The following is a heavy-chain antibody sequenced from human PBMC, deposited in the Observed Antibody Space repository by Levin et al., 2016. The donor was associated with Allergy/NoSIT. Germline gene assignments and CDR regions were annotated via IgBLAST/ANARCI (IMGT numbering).Heavy chain of an antibody. V-gene: IGHV3-48*01. CDR3: ARDYGDYGRYFDY. CDR1: GFTFSSYS. J-gene: IGHJ4*02. D-gene: IGHD4-17*01. Sequence: GGSLRLSCAASGFTFSSYSMNWVRQAPGKGLEWVSYISSSSSTIYYADSVKGRFTISRDNAKNSLYLQMNSLRAEDTAVYYCARDYGDYGRYFDYWGQGTLVTVSS. CDR2: ISSSSSTI.